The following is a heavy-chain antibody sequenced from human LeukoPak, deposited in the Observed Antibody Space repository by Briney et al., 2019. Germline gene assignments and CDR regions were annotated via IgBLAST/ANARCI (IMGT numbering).Heavy chain of an antibody. CDR2: IDWDDDK. Sequence: SGPTLVNPTQTLTLTCACSGFSLSTNGMCVSWIRQSPEKALEWLARIDWDDDKYYSTSLKTRLTISKDTSKNQVVLTLTNLDPVDTATYFCARLITGTTGLDYWGQGILVTVSS. V-gene: IGHV2-70*11. D-gene: IGHD1-7*01. CDR1: GFSLSTNGMC. J-gene: IGHJ4*02. CDR3: ARLITGTTGLDY.